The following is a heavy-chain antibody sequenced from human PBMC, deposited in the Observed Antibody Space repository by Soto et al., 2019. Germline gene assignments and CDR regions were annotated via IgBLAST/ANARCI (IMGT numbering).Heavy chain of an antibody. Sequence: QVQLQESVPGLVKPSETLSLTCTVSGVSISRYYWSWIRQPPGRGLEWIAYIHYSGITNYNPSLKSRVTISVDTSRNQFSLNLSSVTAADTAVYYCARGPPLSGTNYWYFDLWGRGTLVTVSS. D-gene: IGHD1-1*01. V-gene: IGHV4-59*01. J-gene: IGHJ2*01. CDR3: ARGPPLSGTNYWYFDL. CDR2: IHYSGIT. CDR1: GVSISRYY.